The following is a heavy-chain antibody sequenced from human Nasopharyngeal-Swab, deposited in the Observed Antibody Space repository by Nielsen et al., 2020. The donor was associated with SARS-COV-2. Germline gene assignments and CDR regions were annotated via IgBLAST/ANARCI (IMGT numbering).Heavy chain of an antibody. V-gene: IGHV3-23*01. Sequence: GGSLRLSCAASGFTFSSYAMSWVRQAPGKGLEWVSSISGSGDTTYCADSVKGRFTISRDNSKNTLYLQMNSLRAEDTAVYYCAKDPDYSNLNWFDPWGQGTLVTVSS. D-gene: IGHD4-11*01. CDR1: GFTFSSYA. CDR3: AKDPDYSNLNWFDP. J-gene: IGHJ5*02. CDR2: ISGSGDTT.